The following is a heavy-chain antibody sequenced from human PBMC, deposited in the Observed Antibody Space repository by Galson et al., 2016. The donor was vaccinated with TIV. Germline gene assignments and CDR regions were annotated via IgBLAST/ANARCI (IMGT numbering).Heavy chain of an antibody. CDR2: INSYNGDT. Sequence: ASGYTFTDYAISWVRQAPGQGLEWMGWINSYNGDTNFAQKFQGRVTMTTDTSTSTAYMELGNLRSDDTAVYYCARSGYTYGLVGSPSSFWYLDLWGRGTLVTVSS. CDR3: ARSGYTYGLVGSPSSFWYLDL. CDR1: GYTFTDYA. J-gene: IGHJ2*01. V-gene: IGHV1-18*01. D-gene: IGHD5-18*01.